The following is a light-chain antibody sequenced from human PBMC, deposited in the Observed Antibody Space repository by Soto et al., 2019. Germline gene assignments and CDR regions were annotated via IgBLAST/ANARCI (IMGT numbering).Light chain of an antibody. Sequence: EIVMTQSPATLSVSPGEGATLSCRASQSVSSKLAWYQQKPGQAPRLLIYGASNRATGIPDRFSGSGSGTDFTLTISRLEPEDFAVDYCQQYGSSGTFGQGTKVDIK. V-gene: IGKV3-20*01. J-gene: IGKJ1*01. CDR3: QQYGSSGT. CDR1: QSVSSK. CDR2: GAS.